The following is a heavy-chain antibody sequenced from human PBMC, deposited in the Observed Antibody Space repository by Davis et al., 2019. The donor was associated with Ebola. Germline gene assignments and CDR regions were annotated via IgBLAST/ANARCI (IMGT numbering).Heavy chain of an antibody. CDR3: AKDRGIQLWLRNYYYYGMDV. CDR1: GFTFSESW. CDR2: ISYDGSNK. D-gene: IGHD5-18*01. J-gene: IGHJ6*02. V-gene: IGHV3-30*18. Sequence: PGGSLRLSCAASGFTFSESWMAWVRQAPGKGLEWVAVISYDGSNKYYADSVKGRFTISRDNSKNTLYLQMNSLRAEDTAVYYCAKDRGIQLWLRNYYYYGMDVWGQGTTVTVSS.